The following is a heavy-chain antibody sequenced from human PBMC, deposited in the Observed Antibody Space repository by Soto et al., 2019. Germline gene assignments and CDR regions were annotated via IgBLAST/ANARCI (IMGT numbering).Heavy chain of an antibody. CDR2: ISGSGGST. V-gene: IGHV3-23*01. CDR3: AKDGVDYDILTGYYKGVYYFDY. D-gene: IGHD3-9*01. J-gene: IGHJ4*02. Sequence: GGSLRLSCAASGFTFSSYAMSWVRQAPGKGLEWVSAISGSGGSTYYADSVKGRFTISRDNSKNTLYLQMNSLRAEDTAVYYCAKDGVDYDILTGYYKGVYYFDYWGQGTLVTVSS. CDR1: GFTFSSYA.